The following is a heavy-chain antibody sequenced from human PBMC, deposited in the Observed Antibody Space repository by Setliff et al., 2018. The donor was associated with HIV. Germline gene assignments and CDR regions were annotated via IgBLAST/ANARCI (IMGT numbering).Heavy chain of an antibody. CDR3: ARSVSSMVRGVIGYGMDV. J-gene: IGHJ6*02. D-gene: IGHD3-10*01. CDR2: IIPILGIA. CDR1: GGTFSSYA. Sequence: SVKVPCKASGGTFSSYAISWVRQAPGQGLEWMGGIIPILGIANYAQKFQGRATITADESTSTAYMELSSLRSEDTAVYYCARSVSSMVRGVIGYGMDVWGQGTTVTVSS. V-gene: IGHV1-69*10.